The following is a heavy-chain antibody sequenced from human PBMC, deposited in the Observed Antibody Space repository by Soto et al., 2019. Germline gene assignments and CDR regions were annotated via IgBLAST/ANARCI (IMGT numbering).Heavy chain of an antibody. J-gene: IGHJ6*03. D-gene: IGHD2-2*01. Sequence: SVKVSCKASGGTFSSYTISWVRQAPGQGLEWMGRIIPILGIANYAQKFQGRVTITADKSTSTAYMELSSLRSEDTAVYYCARANCSSTSCYAGDYYYYYMDVWGKGTTVTVSS. CDR1: GGTFSSYT. CDR2: IIPILGIA. V-gene: IGHV1-69*02. CDR3: ARANCSSTSCYAGDYYYYYMDV.